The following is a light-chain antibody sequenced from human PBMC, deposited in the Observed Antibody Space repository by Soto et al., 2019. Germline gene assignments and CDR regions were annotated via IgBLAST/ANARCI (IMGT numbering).Light chain of an antibody. V-gene: IGKV2-28*01. CDR1: QSLLHKNKNTY. Sequence: DIVMTQSPLSLLVTPGEAASISCRSSQSLLHKNKNTYFNWYLQKPGQSPQLLIYMNSKRASGVSDRFSGSGSGTYFTLKISRVEAEDAGVYYCIQALDTPRTLGQGPKVDIK. J-gene: IGKJ1*01. CDR3: IQALDTPRT. CDR2: MNS.